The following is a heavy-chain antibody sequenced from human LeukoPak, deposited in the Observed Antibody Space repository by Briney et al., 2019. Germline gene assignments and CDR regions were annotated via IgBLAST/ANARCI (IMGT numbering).Heavy chain of an antibody. Sequence: SETLSLTCAVYGGSFSGYYWSWIRQPPGKGLEWIGYIYYIGTTYYNPSLKSRVTISVDTSKNQFSLKLSSVTAADTAVYYCARGRMNSGSFLPLDYWGQGTLVTVSS. CDR2: IYYIGTT. CDR3: ARGRMNSGSFLPLDY. V-gene: IGHV4-30-4*08. D-gene: IGHD3-22*01. CDR1: GGSFSGYY. J-gene: IGHJ4*02.